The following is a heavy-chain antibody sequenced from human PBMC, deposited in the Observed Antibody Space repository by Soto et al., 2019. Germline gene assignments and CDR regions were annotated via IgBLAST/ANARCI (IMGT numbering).Heavy chain of an antibody. D-gene: IGHD6-13*01. CDR3: ARGRVAAAGSNFDY. Sequence: ETLSLTCPVSSDSIISYYWRLLRPPPGLGLEWIGYIYNSGSTNYNPSLKSRVTISVDTSKNQFSLKMYSVTAADTAVYYCARGRVAAAGSNFDYWGQGTLVTVSS. J-gene: IGHJ4*02. CDR2: IYNSGST. V-gene: IGHV4-59*01. CDR1: SDSIISYY.